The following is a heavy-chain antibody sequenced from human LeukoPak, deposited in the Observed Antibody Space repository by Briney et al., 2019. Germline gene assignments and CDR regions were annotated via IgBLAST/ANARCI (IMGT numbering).Heavy chain of an antibody. CDR3: ARGYGGNSYYFDS. J-gene: IGHJ4*02. Sequence: GGSLRLSCAASGFTFSNYNMNWVRQAPGKGLEWVSPITSSSRYIYYADSVKGRFTISRDNAKNSLYLQMNSLRAEDTALYYCARGYGGNSYYFDSWGRGTLVTVSS. CDR1: GFTFSNYN. V-gene: IGHV3-21*01. D-gene: IGHD4-23*01. CDR2: ITSSSRYI.